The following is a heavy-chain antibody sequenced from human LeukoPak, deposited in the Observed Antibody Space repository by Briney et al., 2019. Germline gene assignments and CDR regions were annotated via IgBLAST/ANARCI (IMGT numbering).Heavy chain of an antibody. V-gene: IGHV3-30*03. D-gene: IGHD5-18*01. CDR3: AGRITGYSSGYVF. CDR1: KFTFSNYG. J-gene: IGHJ4*02. CDR2: VSSDGGTK. Sequence: GGSLRLSCTASKFTFSNYGMQWVRQAPGKGLEWVAVVSSDGGTKYYADSVKGRFTISRDNSRNTMYLQMNNLRGEDTAIYYCAGRITGYSSGYVFWGQGTLVTVSS.